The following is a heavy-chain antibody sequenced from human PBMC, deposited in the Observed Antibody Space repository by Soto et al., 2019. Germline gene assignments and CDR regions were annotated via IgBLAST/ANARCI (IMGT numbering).Heavy chain of an antibody. V-gene: IGHV3-66*01. CDR2: IYSDGST. CDR3: AKDQGSSWYEIDY. D-gene: IGHD6-13*01. CDR1: GFSVSVYY. Sequence: PGGSLRLSCAASGFSVSVYYMTWLRQAPGKGLEWVSAIYSDGSTYYADSVKGRFTLSRDNSKNTLYLQMNSLRAEDTAVYYCAKDQGSSWYEIDYWGQGTLVTVSS. J-gene: IGHJ4*02.